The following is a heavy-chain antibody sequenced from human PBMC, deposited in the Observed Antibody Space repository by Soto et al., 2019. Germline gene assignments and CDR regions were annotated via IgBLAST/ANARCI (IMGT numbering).Heavy chain of an antibody. CDR2: VSSDGSKK. Sequence: QVQLVESGGGVVQPGRSLRLSCAASGFTFSNYGMNWVRQAPGKGLEWEAVVSSDGSKKYYVDSVKGRFTISRDNSKNTLFLQMDSLTGEDTAVYYCATDGPGKQSLVGYYFDYWGQGTSVTVSS. CDR1: GFTFSNYG. CDR3: ATDGPGKQSLVGYYFDY. V-gene: IGHV3-30*03. J-gene: IGHJ4*02. D-gene: IGHD6-19*01.